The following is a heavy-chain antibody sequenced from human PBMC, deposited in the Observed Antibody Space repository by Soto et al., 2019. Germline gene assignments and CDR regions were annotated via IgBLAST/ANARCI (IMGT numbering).Heavy chain of an antibody. CDR3: ARRCSGGSCYSVAGIDY. CDR1: GCSIRSSSYY. CDR2: IYYSGST. Sequence: SETLTLASPFSGCSIRSSSYYWGWIRQPPGKGLEWIGSIYYSGSTYYNTSLKSRVTISVDTSKDQFSLKLSSVTAADTAVYYCARRCSGGSCYSVAGIDYSGQGTLVNV. D-gene: IGHD2-15*01. V-gene: IGHV4-39*01. J-gene: IGHJ4*02.